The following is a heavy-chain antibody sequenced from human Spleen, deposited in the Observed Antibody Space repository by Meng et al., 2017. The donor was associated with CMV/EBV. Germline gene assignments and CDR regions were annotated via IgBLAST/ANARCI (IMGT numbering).Heavy chain of an antibody. CDR1: GFTFSGSA. J-gene: IGHJ6*02. CDR3: TRQESDSGSYYYYGMDV. V-gene: IGHV3-73*01. D-gene: IGHD1-26*01. Sequence: GGSLRLSCAASGFTFSGSAMHWVRQASGKGLEWVGRIRSKANSYATAYAASVKGRFTIFRDDSKNTAYLQMNSLKTEDTAVYYCTRQESDSGSYYYYGMDVWGQGTTVTVSS. CDR2: IRSKANSYAT.